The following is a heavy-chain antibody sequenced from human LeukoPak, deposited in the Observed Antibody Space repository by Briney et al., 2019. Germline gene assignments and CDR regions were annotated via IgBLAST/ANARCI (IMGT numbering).Heavy chain of an antibody. CDR1: RGTFSSYA. D-gene: IGHD2-2*01. CDR3: ARDRRGRYCSSISCYLGCFDP. Sequence: GASVKVSCKAPRGTFSSYAISWVRQAPGQGLEWMGGIIPIFVTANYAQKFQGRVKITADESTSTAYMELSSLRSDDTAVYYCARDRRGRYCSSISCYLGCFDPWGQGTLVTVSS. V-gene: IGHV1-69*13. J-gene: IGHJ5*02. CDR2: IIPIFVTA.